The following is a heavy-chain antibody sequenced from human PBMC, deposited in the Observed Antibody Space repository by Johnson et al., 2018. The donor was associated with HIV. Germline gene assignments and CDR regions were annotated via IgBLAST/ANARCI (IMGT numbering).Heavy chain of an antibody. CDR3: AKDHYYDDSSGSILGALDI. V-gene: IGHV3-9*01. D-gene: IGHD3-22*01. J-gene: IGHJ3*02. CDR1: GFTFDDYA. CDR2: ISWNSGSI. Sequence: VQLVESGGGVVRPGGSLRLSCAASGFTFDDYAMHWVRQAPGKGLEWVSGISWNSGSIGYADSVKGRFTISRDNAKNSLYLQMNSLRAEDTALYYCAKDHYYDDSSGSILGALDIWGQGTMVTVSS.